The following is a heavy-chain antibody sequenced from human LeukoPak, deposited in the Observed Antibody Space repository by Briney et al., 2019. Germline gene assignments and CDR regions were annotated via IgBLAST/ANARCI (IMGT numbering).Heavy chain of an antibody. Sequence: GESLKISCEGSGYSFTSYWIGWVRQMPGKGLEWMGIIYPGDSDTRYGPSFQGQVTISADKSISTAYLQWSSLKASDTAMYYCARPRGATKAIAAFDIWGQGTMVTVSS. D-gene: IGHD1-26*01. CDR2: IYPGDSDT. CDR1: GYSFTSYW. J-gene: IGHJ3*02. V-gene: IGHV5-51*01. CDR3: ARPRGATKAIAAFDI.